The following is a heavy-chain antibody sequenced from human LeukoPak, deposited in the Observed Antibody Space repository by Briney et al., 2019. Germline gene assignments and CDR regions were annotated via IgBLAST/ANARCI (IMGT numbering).Heavy chain of an antibody. CDR3: ARDSIDIVVVPAAESRGMDV. Sequence: ASVKVSCKASGYTFTSYGISWVRQAPGQGLEWMGWISAYNGNTNYAQKLQGRVTMTTDTSTSTAYMELRSLRSDDTAVYYCARDSIDIVVVPAAESRGMDVWGKGTTVTVSS. CDR1: GYTFTSYG. CDR2: ISAYNGNT. J-gene: IGHJ6*04. D-gene: IGHD2-2*01. V-gene: IGHV1-18*04.